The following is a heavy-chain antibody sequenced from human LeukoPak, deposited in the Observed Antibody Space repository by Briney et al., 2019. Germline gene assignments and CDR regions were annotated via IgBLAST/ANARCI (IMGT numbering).Heavy chain of an antibody. CDR1: GYTFTSYY. V-gene: IGHV1-46*01. Sequence: VASVKASCKASGYTFTSYYMHWVRQAPGQGLEWMGIINPSGGSTSYAQKFQGRVTMTRDTSTSTVYMELSSLRSEDTAVYYCATSNEEWLVTFDYWGQGTLVTVSS. J-gene: IGHJ4*02. CDR3: ATSNEEWLVTFDY. D-gene: IGHD6-19*01. CDR2: INPSGGST.